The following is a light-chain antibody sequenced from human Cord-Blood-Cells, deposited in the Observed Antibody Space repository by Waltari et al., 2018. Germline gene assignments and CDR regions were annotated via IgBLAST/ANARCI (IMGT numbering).Light chain of an antibody. CDR1: SSDVGSYNL. J-gene: IGLJ2*01. V-gene: IGLV2-23*01. CDR3: CSYAGSSYVV. CDR2: EGS. Sequence: QSALTLPASVSGSPGQSITISCTGPSSDVGSYNLVSWYQQHPGKAPKLMIYEGSKRPSGVSNRFSGSKSGNTASLTISGLQAEDEADYYCCSYAGSSYVVFGGGTKLTVL.